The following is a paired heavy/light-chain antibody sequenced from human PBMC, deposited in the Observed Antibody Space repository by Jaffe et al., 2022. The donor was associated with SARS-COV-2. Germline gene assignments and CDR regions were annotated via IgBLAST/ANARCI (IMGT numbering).Heavy chain of an antibody. J-gene: IGHJ4*02. Sequence: QVQLQESGPGLVKPSETLSLTCTVSGGSISSYWWSWIRQPPGKGLEWIGYIHYTGSTNYNPSLKSRVTISVDTSKNQFSLKLTSVTAADTAVYYCASPLGAPPVWGQGTLVTVSS. D-gene: IGHD1-26*01. V-gene: IGHV4-59*01. CDR3: ASPLGAPPV. CDR1: GGSISSYW. CDR2: IHYTGST.
Light chain of an antibody. CDR1: QSVLYSSNNKNY. Sequence: DIVMTQSPDSLAVSLGERATINCKSSQSVLYSSNNKNYLAWYQQKPGQPPKLLIYWASTRGSGVPDRFSGSESGTDFTLTISSLQAEDVAVYYCQQYCSTPWTFGQGTKVEIK. CDR3: QQYCSTPWT. J-gene: IGKJ1*01. CDR2: WAS. V-gene: IGKV4-1*01.